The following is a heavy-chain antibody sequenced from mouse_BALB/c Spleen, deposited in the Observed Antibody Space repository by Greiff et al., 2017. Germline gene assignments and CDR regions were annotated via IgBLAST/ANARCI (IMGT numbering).Heavy chain of an antibody. CDR2: ISYDGSN. J-gene: IGHJ4*01. Sequence: LVESGPGLVKPSQSLSLTCSVTGYSITSGYYWNWIRQFPGNKLEWMGYISYDGSNNYNPSLKNRISITRDTSKNQFFLKLNSVTTEDTATYYCAREDDYDYAMDYWGQGTSVTVSS. CDR1: GYSITSGYY. CDR3: AREDDYDYAMDY. V-gene: IGHV3-6*02. D-gene: IGHD2-4*01.